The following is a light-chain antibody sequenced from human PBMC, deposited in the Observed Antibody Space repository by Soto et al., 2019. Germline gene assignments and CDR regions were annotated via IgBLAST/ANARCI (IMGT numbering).Light chain of an antibody. CDR1: QNIGNW. Sequence: DIQMTQSPSTLFASVGDRVTIKCRASQNIGNWLAWYQQRPGKAPNLLIYGASSLQTGVPTRFSGSGFGTEFTLIISSLQPDDFATYYCQQYDSYPYTFGQGTKLEIK. CDR3: QQYDSYPYT. J-gene: IGKJ2*01. V-gene: IGKV1-5*01. CDR2: GAS.